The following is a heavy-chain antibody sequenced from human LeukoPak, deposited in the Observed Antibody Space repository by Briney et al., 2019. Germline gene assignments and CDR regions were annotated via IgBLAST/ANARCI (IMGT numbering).Heavy chain of an antibody. CDR1: GGSISTFH. Sequence: SETLSLTCTVSGGSISTFHWSWIRQPPGRGLEWIAFNHNTGSTNYNPSLNSRVTILVDTSKNQFSLKLSSVTAADTAVYYCARRRAEGGSNGHYNWFDPWGQGILVTVSS. CDR2: NHNTGST. V-gene: IGHV4-59*08. J-gene: IGHJ5*02. D-gene: IGHD6-13*01. CDR3: ARRRAEGGSNGHYNWFDP.